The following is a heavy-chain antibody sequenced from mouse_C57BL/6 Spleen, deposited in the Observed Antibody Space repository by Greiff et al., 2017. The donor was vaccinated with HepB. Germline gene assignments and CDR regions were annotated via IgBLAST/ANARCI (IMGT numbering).Heavy chain of an antibody. CDR2: IDPENGDT. J-gene: IGHJ2*01. V-gene: IGHV14-4*01. CDR3: SYSNVFDY. D-gene: IGHD2-5*01. Sequence: VQLKESGAELVRPGASVKLSCTASGFNIKDDYMHWVKQRPEQGLEWIGWIDPENGDTEYASKFQGKATITADTSSNTAYLQLSSLTSEDTAVYYCSYSNVFDYWGQGTTLTVSS. CDR1: GFNIKDDY.